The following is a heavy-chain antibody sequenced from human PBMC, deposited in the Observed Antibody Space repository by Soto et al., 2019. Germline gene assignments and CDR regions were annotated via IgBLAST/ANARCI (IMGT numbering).Heavy chain of an antibody. CDR1: GFTFDDYA. J-gene: IGHJ3*02. V-gene: IGHV3-9*01. Sequence: EVQLVESGGGLVQPGRSLRLSCAASGFTFDDYAMHWVRQAPGKGLEWVSGSSWNSGSIGYADSVKGRFTISRDNAKNSLYLQMNSLRAEDTALYYCAKDLYDYIWGSYRPGDAFDIWGQGTMVTVSS. CDR3: AKDLYDYIWGSYRPGDAFDI. CDR2: SSWNSGSI. D-gene: IGHD3-16*02.